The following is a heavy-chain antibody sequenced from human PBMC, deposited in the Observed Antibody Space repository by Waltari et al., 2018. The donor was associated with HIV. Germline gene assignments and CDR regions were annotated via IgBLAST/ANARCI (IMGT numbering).Heavy chain of an antibody. D-gene: IGHD5-18*01. CDR2: IYYSGST. V-gene: IGHV4-39*01. J-gene: IGHJ4*02. CDR3: ARWGVPYSYGPGYFDY. CDR1: GGSISSSSYY. Sequence: QLQLQESGPGLVKPSETLSLTCTVSGGSISSSSYYWGWIRQPPGKGLEWIGSIYYSGSTYYNPSLKSRVTISVDTSKNQFSLKLSSVTAADTAVYYCARWGVPYSYGPGYFDYWGQGTLVTVSS.